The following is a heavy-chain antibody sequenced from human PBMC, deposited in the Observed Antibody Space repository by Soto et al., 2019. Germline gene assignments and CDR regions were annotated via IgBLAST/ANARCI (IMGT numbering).Heavy chain of an antibody. V-gene: IGHV1-69*01. D-gene: IGHD2-2*01. CDR1: GGDFKNFI. J-gene: IGHJ6*02. CDR2: VIPIFGTP. Sequence: VQLVQSGAEVRKPGSSVNVSCKASGGDFKNFIIAWVRQAPGHGLEWMGGVIPIFGTPNFVQKFQDRVTITAGQATSTTYMGLSSLKSEDTAVYYCARVGSCLSSSCRYYGMDVWGQGTTVIVSS. CDR3: ARVGSCLSSSCRYYGMDV.